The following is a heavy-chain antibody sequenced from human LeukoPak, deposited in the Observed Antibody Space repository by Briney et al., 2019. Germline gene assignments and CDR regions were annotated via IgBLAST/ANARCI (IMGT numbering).Heavy chain of an antibody. CDR3: ARGRSSGRLYYFDY. Sequence: PGGSLRLSCAASGFTFSSYEMNWVRQAPGKGLEWVSYISSSGSTIYYADSVKGRFTISRDNAKNSLYLQMNSLRAEDTAVYYCARGRSSGRLYYFDYWGQGTLVTVSS. CDR1: GFTFSSYE. CDR2: ISSSGSTI. V-gene: IGHV3-48*03. J-gene: IGHJ4*02. D-gene: IGHD6-19*01.